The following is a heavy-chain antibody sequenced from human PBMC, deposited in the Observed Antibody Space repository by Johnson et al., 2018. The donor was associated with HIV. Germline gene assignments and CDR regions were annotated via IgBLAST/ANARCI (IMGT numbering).Heavy chain of an antibody. V-gene: IGHV3-30*04. CDR1: GFTFSSYA. Sequence: QVQLVESGGGVVQPGRSLRLSCAASGFTFSSYAMHWVRQAPGKGLEWVAVISYDGSNKYYADSVTGRFTISRDNSKNTLYLQMNSLRAEDTALYYCATVYYDILTGYYYDAFDIWGQGTMVTVSS. CDR3: ATVYYDILTGYYYDAFDI. D-gene: IGHD3-9*01. J-gene: IGHJ3*02. CDR2: ISYDGSNK.